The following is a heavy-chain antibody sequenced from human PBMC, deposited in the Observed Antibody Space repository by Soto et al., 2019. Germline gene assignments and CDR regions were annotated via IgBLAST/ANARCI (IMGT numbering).Heavy chain of an antibody. V-gene: IGHV1-69*01. CDR1: GGTFGSYA. D-gene: IGHD2-2*01. CDR3: ARSHGSTSLEIYYYYYYGMDV. CDR2: IIPIPGTA. Sequence: QVQLVQSGAEVKKPGSSVKVSCKASGGTFGSYAISWVRQAPGQGLEWMGGIIPIPGTANYAQKFQGRVTIAADESTSAAYMVLSSLRSEDAAVYYCARSHGSTSLEIYYYYYYGMDVWGQGTTVTVSS. J-gene: IGHJ6*02.